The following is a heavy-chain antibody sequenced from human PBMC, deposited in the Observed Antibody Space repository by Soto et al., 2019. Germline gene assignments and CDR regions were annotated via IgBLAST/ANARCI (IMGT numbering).Heavy chain of an antibody. J-gene: IGHJ5*02. D-gene: IGHD2-15*01. Sequence: QVPLVQSGAEVRKPGASVKVSCQASGYTFTNYDINWVRQATGQGLEWMGWMNPNSGYAAYAQKFQGRVTMTRSTSTSTAYMEVSSLRSDDTAVYYCARGEAASPWGQGTLVTVSS. CDR1: GYTFTNYD. CDR3: ARGEAASP. V-gene: IGHV1-8*01. CDR2: MNPNSGYA.